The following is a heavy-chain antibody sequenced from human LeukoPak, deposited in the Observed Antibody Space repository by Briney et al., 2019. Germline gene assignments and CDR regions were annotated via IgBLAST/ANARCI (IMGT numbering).Heavy chain of an antibody. V-gene: IGHV1-2*02. CDR1: GYTFTGHY. CDR2: INPNSGGT. J-gene: IGHJ6*02. D-gene: IGHD3-3*01. Sequence: ASVKVSCKASGYTFTGHYMHWVRQAPGQGLEWMGWINPNSGGTNYAQKFQGRVTMTRDTSISTAYMELSRLRSDDTAVYYCARVKSRILEWLSLQYYYGMDVWGQGTTVTVSS. CDR3: ARVKSRILEWLSLQYYYGMDV.